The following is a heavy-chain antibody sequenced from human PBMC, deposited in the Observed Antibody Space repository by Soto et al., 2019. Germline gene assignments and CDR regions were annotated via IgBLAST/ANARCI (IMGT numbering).Heavy chain of an antibody. J-gene: IGHJ6*04. Sequence: QVQLVQSGAEVKKPGASVKVSCKASGYTFTSYYMHWVRQAPGQGLEWMGIINPSGGSTSYAQKFQGRVTMTRDTSTSTVYMELSSLRSEDTDVYYCARRHLRFLEWLDVWGKGTTVTVSS. V-gene: IGHV1-46*03. D-gene: IGHD3-3*01. CDR1: GYTFTSYY. CDR2: INPSGGST. CDR3: ARRHLRFLEWLDV.